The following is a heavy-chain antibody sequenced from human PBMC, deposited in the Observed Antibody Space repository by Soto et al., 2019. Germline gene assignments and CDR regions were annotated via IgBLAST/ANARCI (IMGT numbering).Heavy chain of an antibody. CDR1: GYTLTELS. CDR2: FDAEDGET. D-gene: IGHD5-12*01. J-gene: IGHJ5*02. Sequence: ASVKVCCKVSGYTLTELSMHWVRQAPGKGLEWMGGFDAEDGETIYAQKFQGRVTMTTDTSTSTAYMELRSLRSDDTAVYYCARGNVDIVATRVLDWFDPWAQGTLVTVSS. CDR3: ARGNVDIVATRVLDWFDP. V-gene: IGHV1-24*01.